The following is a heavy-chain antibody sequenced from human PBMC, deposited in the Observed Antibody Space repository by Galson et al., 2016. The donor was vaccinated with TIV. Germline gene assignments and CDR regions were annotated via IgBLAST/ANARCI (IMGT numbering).Heavy chain of an antibody. CDR2: INTDGTTT. CDR3: SRPSHYYDISSFYPLDF. D-gene: IGHD3-22*01. J-gene: IGHJ4*02. V-gene: IGHV3-74*01. CDR1: GFTFSSYW. Sequence: SLRLSCAASGFTFSSYWMHWVRHAPGKGLVWVSRINTDGTTTNYADSVKGRFTISRDNAKNTLYLQISGLSAEDTAIYYCSRPSHYYDISSFYPLDFRGQGTLVTVSS.